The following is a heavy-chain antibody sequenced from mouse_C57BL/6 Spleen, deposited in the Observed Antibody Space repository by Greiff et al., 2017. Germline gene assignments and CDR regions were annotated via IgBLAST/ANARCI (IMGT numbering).Heavy chain of an antibody. CDR3: ARASYYSKDYAMDY. CDR1: GYTFTSYW. J-gene: IGHJ4*01. V-gene: IGHV1-72*01. Sequence: QVQLQQPGAELVKPGASVKLSCKASGYTFTSYWMHWVKQRPGRGLEWIGRIDPNSGGTKYNEKFKSKATLTVDKPSSTAYMQLSSLTSEESAVYYCARASYYSKDYAMDYWGQGTSVTVSS. CDR2: IDPNSGGT. D-gene: IGHD2-5*01.